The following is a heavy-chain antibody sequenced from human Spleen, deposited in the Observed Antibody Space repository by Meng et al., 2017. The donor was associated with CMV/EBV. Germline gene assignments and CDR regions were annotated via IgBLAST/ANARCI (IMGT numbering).Heavy chain of an antibody. V-gene: IGHV1-18*04. J-gene: IGHJ6*02. Sequence: ASVKVSCKASGYTFTGYYMHWVRQAPGQGLEWMGWISAYNGNTNYAQKLQGRVTMTTDTSTSTAYMELRSLRSDDTAVYYCARGSSGWYSYYGMDVWGQGTTVTVSS. CDR2: ISAYNGNT. D-gene: IGHD6-19*01. CDR3: ARGSSGWYSYYGMDV. CDR1: GYTFTGYY.